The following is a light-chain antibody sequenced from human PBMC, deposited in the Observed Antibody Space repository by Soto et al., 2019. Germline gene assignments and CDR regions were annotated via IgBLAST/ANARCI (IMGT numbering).Light chain of an antibody. CDR2: RAS. CDR3: QQYNSWPIT. V-gene: IGKV3-15*01. Sequence: EVLMTQSPDTLYVSPGERVTLSCRASQSVSDNLAWYQQKPGQGPRLLVYRASTRTLGIPARFSGSESGTEFTLTISSLQSEDFAVDYCQQYNSWPITFGQGTRLEI. CDR1: QSVSDN. J-gene: IGKJ5*01.